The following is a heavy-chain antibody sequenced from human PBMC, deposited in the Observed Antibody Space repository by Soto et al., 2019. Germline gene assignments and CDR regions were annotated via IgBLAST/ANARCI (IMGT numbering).Heavy chain of an antibody. CDR2: ISYDGSNK. J-gene: IGHJ6*02. CDR3: ARGVAMAGYYYYYGMDV. D-gene: IGHD6-19*01. V-gene: IGHV3-30-3*01. Sequence: GGSLRLSCAASGFTFSSYAMHWVRQAPGKGLEWVAVISYDGSNKYYADSVKGRFTISRDNSKNTLYLQMNSLRAEDTAVYYCARGVAMAGYYYYYGMDVWGQGTTVTVSS. CDR1: GFTFSSYA.